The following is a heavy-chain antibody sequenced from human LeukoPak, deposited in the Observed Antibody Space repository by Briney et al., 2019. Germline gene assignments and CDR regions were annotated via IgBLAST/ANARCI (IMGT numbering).Heavy chain of an antibody. CDR1: GFTFNSNG. V-gene: IGHV3-30*02. J-gene: IGHJ6*03. Sequence: QPGGSLRLSCAASGFTFNSNGMHWVRQAPGKGLEWVAFIRYDGNTKYYPDSVKGRFTISRDNAKNSLYLQMNSLRAEDTAVYYCARVYRSRFGEFNYYYYYYMDVWGKGTTVTVSS. D-gene: IGHD3-10*01. CDR3: ARVYRSRFGEFNYYYYYYMDV. CDR2: IRYDGNTK.